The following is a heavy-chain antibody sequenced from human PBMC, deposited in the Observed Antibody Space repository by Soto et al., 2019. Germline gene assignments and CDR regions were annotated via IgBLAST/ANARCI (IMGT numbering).Heavy chain of an antibody. CDR1: GYTLTELS. CDR3: ATPKTRYNWNYSAFDI. CDR2: FDPEDGET. J-gene: IGHJ3*02. D-gene: IGHD1-7*01. Sequence: QVQLVQSGAEVKKPGASVKVSCKVSGYTLTELSMHWVRQAPGKGLEWMGGFDPEDGETIYAQKFQGRVTMTEDTXTXXAYMELSSLRSEDTAVYYCATPKTRYNWNYSAFDIWGQGTMVTVSS. V-gene: IGHV1-24*01.